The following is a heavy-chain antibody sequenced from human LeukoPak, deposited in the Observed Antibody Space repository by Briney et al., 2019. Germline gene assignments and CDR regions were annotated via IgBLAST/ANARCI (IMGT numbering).Heavy chain of an antibody. D-gene: IGHD3-10*01. CDR3: AKDYAYYYGSGIGGFEY. Sequence: PGGSLRLSCAASGFTFSGYTMNWVRQAPGKGLECVSYISSSSTSIYYADSVKGRFTISRDNAKNSLWLQMNSLRAEDTAVYYCAKDYAYYYGSGIGGFEYWGQGTLVTVSS. V-gene: IGHV3-48*01. J-gene: IGHJ4*02. CDR2: ISSSSTSI. CDR1: GFTFSGYT.